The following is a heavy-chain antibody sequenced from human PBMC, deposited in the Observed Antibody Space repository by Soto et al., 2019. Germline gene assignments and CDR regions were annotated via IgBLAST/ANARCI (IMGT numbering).Heavy chain of an antibody. Sequence: GGSLRLSCTASGFTFRDYLIIWFRQAPGQGLEWAGFIRSKTYGGTTEYAASVKGRFTISRDDSNSIAYLQMNSLKTEDTAVYYCTRSKTTVLVVPDTWGQGTLVTVSS. J-gene: IGHJ5*02. D-gene: IGHD2-21*02. CDR2: IRSKTYGGTT. CDR1: GFTFRDYL. V-gene: IGHV3-49*03. CDR3: TRSKTTVLVVPDT.